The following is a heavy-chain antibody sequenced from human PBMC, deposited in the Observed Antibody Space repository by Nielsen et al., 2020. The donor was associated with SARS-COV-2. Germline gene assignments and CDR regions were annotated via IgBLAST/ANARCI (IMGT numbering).Heavy chain of an antibody. J-gene: IGHJ4*02. D-gene: IGHD3-9*01. V-gene: IGHV4-59*08. CDR3: VRVGPTGSRTFFDF. CDR1: GDSINGYY. Sequence: SETLSLTCTVSGDSINGYYWSWIRQPPGKGLEWIGYFSFNGSPNYNPSLKSRVTISLDTSKSQFSLRLNSVTAADTAVYYCVRVGPTGSRTFFDFWGQGTLVTVSS. CDR2: FSFNGSP.